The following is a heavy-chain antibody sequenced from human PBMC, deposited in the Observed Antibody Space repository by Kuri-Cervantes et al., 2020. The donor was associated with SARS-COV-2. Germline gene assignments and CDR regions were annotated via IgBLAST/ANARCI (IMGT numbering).Heavy chain of an antibody. CDR2: ISYDGSNK. CDR3: ARGGYSSSWYSDY. J-gene: IGHJ4*02. Sequence: SLKTSCAASGFTFSRYALHWVRQVPGKGLEWVAVISYDGSNKDYTASGKGRFTISRDNSQNTLYLQMNSLRAEDTAVYYCARGGYSSSWYSDYWGQGTLVPSPQ. V-gene: IGHV3-30-3*01. D-gene: IGHD6-13*01. CDR1: GFTFSRYA.